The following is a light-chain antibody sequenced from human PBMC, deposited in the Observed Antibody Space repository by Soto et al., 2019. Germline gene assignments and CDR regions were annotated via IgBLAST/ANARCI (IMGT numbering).Light chain of an antibody. CDR1: QSVSSN. Sequence: EIVMTQSPATLSVSPGERATLSCRASQSVSSNLAWYQQKPGQAPRLLIYRASTRATGIPARFSGSGSGTEFTLTINSLQSEEYAVYYCHQYNNWPLYTFGQGTKLEIK. CDR2: RAS. V-gene: IGKV3-15*01. CDR3: HQYNNWPLYT. J-gene: IGKJ2*01.